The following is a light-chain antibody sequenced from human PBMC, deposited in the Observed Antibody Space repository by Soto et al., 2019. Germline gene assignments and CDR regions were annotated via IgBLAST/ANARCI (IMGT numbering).Light chain of an antibody. Sequence: DIVMTQSPATLSVSPVERATLSCRASQRIRTDLAWYQQKSGQGPRLLIYDASTRATSIPARFSGSGSGTECTLTISSLQSEDFAVYYCQQYNNWPPWTFGQGTKVEIK. CDR3: QQYNNWPPWT. CDR2: DAS. V-gene: IGKV3D-15*01. J-gene: IGKJ1*01. CDR1: QRIRTD.